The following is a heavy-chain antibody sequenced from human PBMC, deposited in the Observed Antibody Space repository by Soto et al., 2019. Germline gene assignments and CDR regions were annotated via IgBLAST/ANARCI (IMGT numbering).Heavy chain of an antibody. Sequence: PGESLKISCKGSGYSFTSYWIGWVRQMPGKGLEWMGIIYPGDSDTRYSPSFQGQVTISADKSISTAYLQWSSLKASDTAIYFCAIRMYSTRWYYLDYWGQGTLVTVSS. J-gene: IGHJ4*02. CDR2: IYPGDSDT. D-gene: IGHD6-13*01. CDR3: AIRMYSTRWYYLDY. V-gene: IGHV5-51*01. CDR1: GYSFTSYW.